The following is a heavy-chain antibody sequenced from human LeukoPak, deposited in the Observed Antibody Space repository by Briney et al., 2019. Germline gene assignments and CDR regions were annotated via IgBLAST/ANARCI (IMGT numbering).Heavy chain of an antibody. CDR3: ARGPRNYDLRGVINY. D-gene: IGHD3-10*01. CDR2: IYYSGST. V-gene: IGHV4-30-4*01. Sequence: SETLSLTCTVSGGSISSGDYHWSWIRQPPGKGLEWIGYIYYSGSTYYNPSLKSRVTISVDTSKNQFSLKLSSVTAADTAVYYCARGPRNYDLRGVINYWGQGTLVTVSS. J-gene: IGHJ4*02. CDR1: GGSISSGDYH.